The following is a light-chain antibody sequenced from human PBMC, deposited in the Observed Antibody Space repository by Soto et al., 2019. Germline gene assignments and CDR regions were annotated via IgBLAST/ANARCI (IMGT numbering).Light chain of an antibody. V-gene: IGKV3-11*01. CDR3: QQYDSSPRT. J-gene: IGKJ1*01. Sequence: EIVLTQSPATLSLSPGERATLSFSASQSVSSYLAWYQQKPGQAPRLLIYDASNRATGIPARFSGSGSGTDFTLTIGRLEPEDLAVYYCQQYDSSPRTFGQGTKVDIK. CDR1: QSVSSY. CDR2: DAS.